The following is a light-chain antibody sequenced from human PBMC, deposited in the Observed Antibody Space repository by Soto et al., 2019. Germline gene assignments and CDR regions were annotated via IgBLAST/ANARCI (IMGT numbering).Light chain of an antibody. CDR3: QQSYSTPLT. J-gene: IGKJ4*01. CDR2: EAS. CDR1: QNINSY. V-gene: IGKV1-39*01. Sequence: DIQMTQSPSSLSASVGDRVTITCRASQNINSYLNWYQQKLGEAPKLLIYEASSLQSGVPSRFSGSGSGADFTLTISSLQPEDFATYYCQQSYSTPLTFGGGTKVKI.